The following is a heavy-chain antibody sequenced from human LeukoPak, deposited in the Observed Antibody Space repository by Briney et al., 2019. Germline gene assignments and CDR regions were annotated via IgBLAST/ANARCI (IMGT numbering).Heavy chain of an antibody. CDR3: ARDPFGGARGGVDY. Sequence: ASVKVSCKASGFTFTGFYMHWVRQAPGQGLEWMGWINPSGGSTSYAQKFQGRVTMTRDTSTSTVYMELSSLRSEDTAVYYCARDPFGGARGGVDYWGQGTLVTVSS. J-gene: IGHJ4*02. CDR2: INPSGGST. D-gene: IGHD2-15*01. CDR1: GFTFTGFY. V-gene: IGHV1-46*01.